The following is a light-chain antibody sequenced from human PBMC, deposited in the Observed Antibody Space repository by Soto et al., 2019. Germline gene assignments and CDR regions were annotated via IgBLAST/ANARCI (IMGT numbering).Light chain of an antibody. CDR3: QQFDTSSIT. CDR1: QSVSSSY. J-gene: IGKJ5*01. V-gene: IGKV3-20*01. CDR2: GAS. Sequence: EIVKTQSPATLSVSPGGRATLSCQASQSVSSSYLAWYQQKPGQAPRLLIYGASSRATGIPDRVSGSGSGTDFTLTISRLEPEDFAVYYCQQFDTSSITFGQGTRLEIK.